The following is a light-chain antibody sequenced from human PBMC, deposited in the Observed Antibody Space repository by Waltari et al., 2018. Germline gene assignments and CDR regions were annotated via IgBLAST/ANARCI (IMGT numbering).Light chain of an antibody. J-gene: IGLJ2*01. CDR2: DVP. CDR1: SGDVGGSTS. CDR3: CSYAANKVV. V-gene: IGLV2-11*01. Sequence: QSDLTQPRSVSGFPEQSVTISCTGSSGDVGGSTSVSWYQQIPGKAPKLTIYDVPKRPAGVPDRFSGSMSDNTASLTVSGLQAEDEADYFCCSYAANKVVFGGGTRLTVL.